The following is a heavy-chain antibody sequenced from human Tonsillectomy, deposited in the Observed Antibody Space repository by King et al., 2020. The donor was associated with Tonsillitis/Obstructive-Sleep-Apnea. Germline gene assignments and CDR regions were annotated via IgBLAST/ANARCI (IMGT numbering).Heavy chain of an antibody. J-gene: IGHJ6*02. CDR1: GGSISSSSYY. CDR3: ARKFWTPPKDIVVVPGDYGMDV. Sequence: QLQESGPGLVKPSETLSLTCTVSGGSISSSSYYWGWIRQPPGKGLEWIGSIYYSGNTYYNPSLKSRVTISVDTSKNQFSLKLSSVTAADTAVYYCARKFWTPPKDIVVVPGDYGMDVWGQGTTVTVSS. V-gene: IGHV4-39*01. CDR2: IYYSGNT. D-gene: IGHD2-2*01.